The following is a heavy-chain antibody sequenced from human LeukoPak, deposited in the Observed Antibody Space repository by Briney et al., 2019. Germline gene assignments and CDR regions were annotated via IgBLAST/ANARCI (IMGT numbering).Heavy chain of an antibody. CDR3: AREGADY. J-gene: IGHJ4*02. CDR2: ISDSGSTI. V-gene: IGHV3-11*01. CDR1: GFTFSDYY. Sequence: GGSLRLSCAASGFTFSDYYMNWIRQAPGKGLEWVSYISDSGSTIYYADSVKGRFTISRDNAKNSLYLQMNSLRAEDTAVYYCAREGADYWGQGTLVTVSS.